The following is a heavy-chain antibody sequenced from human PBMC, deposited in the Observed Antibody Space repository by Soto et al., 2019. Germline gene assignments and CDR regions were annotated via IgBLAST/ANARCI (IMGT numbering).Heavy chain of an antibody. Sequence: GSLRLSCAASGFTFDDYTMHWVRQAPGKGLEWVSLISWDGGSTYYADSVKGRFTISRDNSKNSLYLQMNSLRTEDTALYYCAKDTAMATLHDAFDIWGQGTMVTVSS. D-gene: IGHD5-12*01. CDR1: GFTFDDYT. V-gene: IGHV3-43*01. CDR3: AKDTAMATLHDAFDI. CDR2: ISWDGGST. J-gene: IGHJ3*02.